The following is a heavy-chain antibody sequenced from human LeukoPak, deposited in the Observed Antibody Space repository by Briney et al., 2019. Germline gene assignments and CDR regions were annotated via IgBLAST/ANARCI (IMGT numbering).Heavy chain of an antibody. CDR3: ARPGLGLGAADLGDDAFDV. Sequence: GGSLRLSCAASGFNFSSWAMHWVRQAPGKGLEWVAIIPSDGHNQYYSNSVKGRFTISRDNSRNTLFLDLNSLRTDDTSMFFCARPGLGLGAADLGDDAFDVWGQGTMVTVSS. V-gene: IGHV3-30*04. CDR2: IPSDGHNQ. CDR1: GFNFSSWA. D-gene: IGHD3-16*01. J-gene: IGHJ3*01.